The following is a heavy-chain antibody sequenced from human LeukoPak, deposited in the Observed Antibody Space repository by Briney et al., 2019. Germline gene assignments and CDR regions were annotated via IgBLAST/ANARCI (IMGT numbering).Heavy chain of an antibody. Sequence: GGSLTLSCAASGFTLTTYWMSWVRQAPGKGLEWVANIKQDGTEKYYVDSVKGRFTISRDNAKNSLSLQMNSLRVEDTAVYYCAGEGVVTTIDYWGQGTLVTVSS. CDR3: AGEGVVTTIDY. CDR1: GFTLTTYW. D-gene: IGHD2-21*02. CDR2: IKQDGTEK. V-gene: IGHV3-7*01. J-gene: IGHJ4*02.